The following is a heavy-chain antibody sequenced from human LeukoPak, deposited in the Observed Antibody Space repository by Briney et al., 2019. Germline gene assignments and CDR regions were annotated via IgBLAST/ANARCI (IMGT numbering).Heavy chain of an antibody. CDR3: ARQGIVVVPGAMLALDYFDY. Sequence: VKPSETLSLTCTVSGGSISSSSYYWGWIRQPPGKGLEWIGSIYYSGSTYYNPSLKSRVTISVDTSKNQFSLKLSSVTAADTAVYYCARQGIVVVPGAMLALDYFDYWGQGTPVTVSS. D-gene: IGHD2-2*01. J-gene: IGHJ4*02. CDR2: IYYSGST. V-gene: IGHV4-39*01. CDR1: GGSISSSSYY.